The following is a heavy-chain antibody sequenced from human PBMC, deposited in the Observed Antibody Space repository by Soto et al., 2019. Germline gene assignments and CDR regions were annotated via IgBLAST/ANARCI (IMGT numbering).Heavy chain of an antibody. CDR3: AKDKGIVGATPHY. CDR1: GFTFSSYG. D-gene: IGHD1-26*01. J-gene: IGHJ4*02. Sequence: QVQLVESGGGVVQPGRSLRLSCAASGFTFSSYGMHWVRQAPGKGLEWVAVISYDGSNKYYADSVKGRFTISRDNSKNPRYLQMNSLRAADTAVYYCAKDKGIVGATPHYWGQGTLVTVSS. V-gene: IGHV3-30*18. CDR2: ISYDGSNK.